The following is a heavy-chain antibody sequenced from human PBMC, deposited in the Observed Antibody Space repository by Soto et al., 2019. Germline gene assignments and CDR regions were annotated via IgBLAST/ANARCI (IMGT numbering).Heavy chain of an antibody. Sequence: ESGGGLVQPGGSLRLSCAASGFTFDDYARHWVRQAPGKGLEWVSGISWNGAATGYMNSVKGRFSISRDNTKNTLYLQMNSLRSEDTAVYYCANLPLYGSGFDCWGQGTLVTVSS. CDR2: ISWNGAAT. V-gene: IGHV3-9*01. CDR1: GFTFDDYA. D-gene: IGHD3-10*01. CDR3: ANLPLYGSGFDC. J-gene: IGHJ4*02.